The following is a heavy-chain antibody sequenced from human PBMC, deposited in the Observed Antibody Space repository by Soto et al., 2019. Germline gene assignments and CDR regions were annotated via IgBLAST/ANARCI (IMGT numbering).Heavy chain of an antibody. CDR2: ISAYNGNT. V-gene: IGHV1-18*01. Sequence: GASVKVSCKASGYTFTGYGISWVRQAPGQGLEWMGWISAYNGNTNYAQKLQGRVTMTTDTSTSTAYMELRSLRSDDTAVYYCARGFTIFGATKPYDYWGQGTLVTVSS. CDR1: GYTFTGYG. D-gene: IGHD3-3*01. J-gene: IGHJ4*02. CDR3: ARGFTIFGATKPYDY.